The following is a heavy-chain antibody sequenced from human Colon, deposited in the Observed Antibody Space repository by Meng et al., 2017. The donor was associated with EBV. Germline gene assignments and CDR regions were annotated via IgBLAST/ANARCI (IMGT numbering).Heavy chain of an antibody. D-gene: IGHD3-10*01. CDR3: ARGTPGRSYSDY. Sequence: QVHRVQFGGGVKKPGVSVRVSCEAFGYTFASYGISWLRQAPGQGLEWMGWFVNNVDTYSAQKFQGRVTMTTDTHTSTAFMELRSLRSDDTAVYYCARGTPGRSYSDYWGQGTLVTVSS. J-gene: IGHJ4*02. CDR2: FVNNVDT. V-gene: IGHV1-18*01. CDR1: GYTFASYG.